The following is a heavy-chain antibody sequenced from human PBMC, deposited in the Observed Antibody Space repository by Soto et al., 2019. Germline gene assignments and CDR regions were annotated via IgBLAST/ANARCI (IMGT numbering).Heavy chain of an antibody. J-gene: IGHJ6*02. CDR2: IYYRSKWFH. V-gene: IGHV6-1*01. D-gene: IGHD2-15*01. CDR1: GDSVSSHGAC. CDR3: ARVHCSAGTCLDGLDF. Sequence: SQTLSLTCVISGDSVSSHGACWNWIRQSPSRGLQWLGRIYYRSKWFHDYAASVESRMAINPDTSRNQFSLQLNYVTPEDTAVYYCARVHCSAGTCLDGLDFWGQGTTVTVSS.